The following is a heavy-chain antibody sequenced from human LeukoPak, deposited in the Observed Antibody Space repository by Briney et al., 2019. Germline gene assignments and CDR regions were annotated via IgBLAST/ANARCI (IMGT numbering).Heavy chain of an antibody. CDR1: VYTFICYN. CDR3: VRGVAEAGKREKSFDY. D-gene: IGHD6-19*01. V-gene: IGHV1-2*02. CDR2: INPNSGGT. Sequence: ASVKVSCKAGVYTFICYNIHWMRHAPGQGLEWMGWINPNSGGTNYAQKFQGRVTMTRDTSISTAYMELSRLRSDDTAVHYCVRGVAEAGKREKSFDYWGQGTLVTVSS. J-gene: IGHJ4*02.